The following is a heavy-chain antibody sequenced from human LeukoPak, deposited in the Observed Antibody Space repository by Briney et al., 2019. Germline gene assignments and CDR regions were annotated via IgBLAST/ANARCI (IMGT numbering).Heavy chain of an antibody. V-gene: IGHV3-9*01. J-gene: IGHJ3*02. Sequence: GGSLRLSCAASGFTFDDYAMHWVRQAPGKGLEWVSGISWNSGSIGYADSVKGRFTISRDNAKNSLYLQMNSLRAEDTALYYCAKGALAWELGDAFDIWGQGTMVTVSS. CDR3: AKGALAWELGDAFDI. CDR1: GFTFDDYA. D-gene: IGHD1-26*01. CDR2: ISWNSGSI.